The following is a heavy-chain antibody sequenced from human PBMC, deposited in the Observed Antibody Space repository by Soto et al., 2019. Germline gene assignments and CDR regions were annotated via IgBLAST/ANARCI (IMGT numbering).Heavy chain of an antibody. CDR1: GFTFSSYG. CDR3: AKDRLGSSGWHAYYYYYGMDV. CDR2: ISYDGSNK. Sequence: SLRLSCAASGFTFSSYGMHWVRQAPGKGLEWVAVISYDGSNKYYADSVKGRFTISRDNSKNTLYLQMNSLRAEGTAVYYCAKDRLGSSGWHAYYYYYGMDVWGQGTTVTVSS. J-gene: IGHJ6*02. D-gene: IGHD6-19*01. V-gene: IGHV3-30*18.